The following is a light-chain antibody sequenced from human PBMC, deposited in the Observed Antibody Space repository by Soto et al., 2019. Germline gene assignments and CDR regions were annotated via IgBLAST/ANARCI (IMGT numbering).Light chain of an antibody. V-gene: IGKV1-39*01. J-gene: IGKJ5*01. CDR2: AAS. CDR3: QPSYSTPLT. Sequence: IQMTQSPSSLSASVGDRVTITCRASQSISSYLNWYQQKPGKAPKLLIYAASSLQSGVPSRFSGSGSGTDFTLTISSLQPEDFATYYCQPSYSTPLTFGQGTRLEIK. CDR1: QSISSY.